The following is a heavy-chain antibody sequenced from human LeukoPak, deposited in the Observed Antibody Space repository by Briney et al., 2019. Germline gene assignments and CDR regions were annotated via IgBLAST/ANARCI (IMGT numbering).Heavy chain of an antibody. J-gene: IGHJ6*02. Sequence: GGSLRLSCAASGFTFSSYAMSWVRQAPGKGLEWVSAISGSGGSTHYADSVKGRFTISRDNSKSTLYLQMNSLRAEDTAVYYCAKDGVPYYYDSYYYGMDVWGQGTTVTVSS. CDR2: ISGSGGST. D-gene: IGHD3-22*01. CDR1: GFTFSSYA. V-gene: IGHV3-23*01. CDR3: AKDGVPYYYDSYYYGMDV.